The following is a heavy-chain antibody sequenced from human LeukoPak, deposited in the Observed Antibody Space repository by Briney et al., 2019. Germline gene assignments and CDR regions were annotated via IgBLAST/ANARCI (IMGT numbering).Heavy chain of an antibody. Sequence: GGSLRLSCAASGFTFSGSAMHWVRQASGNGLEWVGRIRSKANSYATAYAASVKGRFTISRDDSKNTAYLQMNSLKTEDTAVYYCTSSPIYCSSTSCRFDYWGQGTLVTVSS. CDR2: IRSKANSYAT. CDR1: GFTFSGSA. D-gene: IGHD2-2*01. J-gene: IGHJ4*02. CDR3: TSSPIYCSSTSCRFDY. V-gene: IGHV3-73*01.